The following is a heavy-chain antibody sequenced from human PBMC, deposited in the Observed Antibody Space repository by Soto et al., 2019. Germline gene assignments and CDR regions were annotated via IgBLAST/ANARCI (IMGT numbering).Heavy chain of an antibody. Sequence: EVQLVESGGGLVKPGGSLRLSCAASGFTFTRYSMNWVRQAPGKGLEWVSSISSTTNYIYYEDSMKGRFTISRDNAKNSLDLEMNSLRAEDTAVYYCARESEDLTSNFDYWGQGTLVTVSS. CDR2: ISSTTNYI. V-gene: IGHV3-21*06. J-gene: IGHJ4*02. CDR3: ARESEDLTSNFDY. CDR1: GFTFTRYS.